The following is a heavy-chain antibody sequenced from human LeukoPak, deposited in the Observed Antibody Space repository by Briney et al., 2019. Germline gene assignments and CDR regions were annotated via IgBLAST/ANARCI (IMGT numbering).Heavy chain of an antibody. J-gene: IGHJ3*02. CDR3: AREEHLDAFDI. CDR1: GYSISSGYY. CDR2: IYHSGST. D-gene: IGHD1/OR15-1a*01. V-gene: IGHV4-38-2*02. Sequence: SETLSLTCTVSGYSISSGYYWGWIRQPPGKGLEWIGSIYHSGSTYYNPSLKSRVTISVDTSKNQFSLKLSSVTAADTAVYYCAREEHLDAFDIWGQGTMVTVSS.